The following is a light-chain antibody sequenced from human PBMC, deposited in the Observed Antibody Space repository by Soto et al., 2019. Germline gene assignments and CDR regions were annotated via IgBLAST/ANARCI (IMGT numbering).Light chain of an antibody. CDR1: QNVGSNY. Sequence: EIVLTQSPGTLSLSPGERATLSCRASQNVGSNYLAWYQQKPGQAPRLLIYGASSRATGIPDRFSGSGSGTDFTLTISRLEPEDFAAYYCQHYGSSFITCGLGTRLEIK. V-gene: IGKV3-20*01. J-gene: IGKJ5*01. CDR2: GAS. CDR3: QHYGSSFIT.